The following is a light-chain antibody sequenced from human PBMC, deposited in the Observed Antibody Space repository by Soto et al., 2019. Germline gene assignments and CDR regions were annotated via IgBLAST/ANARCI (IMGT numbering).Light chain of an antibody. CDR3: SSYSSSSTLYV. V-gene: IGLV2-14*01. Sequence: QSVLTQPASVSGSPGQSITISCTGTSSDIGGFYYVSWYQHHPGKDPKLMIYQVSNRPSGVSNRFSGSKSGNTASLTISGLQAEDEADYFCSSYSSSSTLYVFGAGTKV. CDR1: SSDIGGFYY. J-gene: IGLJ1*01. CDR2: QVS.